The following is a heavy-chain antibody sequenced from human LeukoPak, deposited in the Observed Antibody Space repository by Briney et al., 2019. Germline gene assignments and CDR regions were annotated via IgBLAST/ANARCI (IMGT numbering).Heavy chain of an antibody. J-gene: IGHJ5*02. CDR3: ARRVGATTLNWFDP. D-gene: IGHD1-26*01. CDR1: GYTFTSYG. CDR2: ISAYNGNT. Sequence: GASVKVSCKASGYTFTSYGISWVRQAPGQGLEWMGWISAYNGNTNYAQKLQGRVTMTTDTSTSTAYIELRSLRSDDTAVYYCARRVGATTLNWFDPWGQGTLVTVSS. V-gene: IGHV1-18*01.